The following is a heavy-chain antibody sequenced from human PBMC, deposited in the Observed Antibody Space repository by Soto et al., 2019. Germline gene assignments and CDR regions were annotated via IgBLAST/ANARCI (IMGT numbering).Heavy chain of an antibody. D-gene: IGHD1-26*01. V-gene: IGHV3-30-3*01. CDR2: ISYDGSNK. J-gene: IGHJ6*02. CDR3: ARARGSSVYYYYYGMDV. CDR1: GFTFSSYA. Sequence: QVQLVESGGGVVQPGRSLRLSCAASGFTFSSYAMHWVRQAPGKGLEWVAVISYDGSNKYYADSVKGRFTISRDNSKNTLYLQMNSLRAEDTAVYYCARARGSSVYYYYYGMDVWGQGTTVTVSS.